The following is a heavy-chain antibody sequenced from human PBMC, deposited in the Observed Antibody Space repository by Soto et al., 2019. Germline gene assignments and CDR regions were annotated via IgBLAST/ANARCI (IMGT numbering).Heavy chain of an antibody. V-gene: IGHV3-53*02. CDR3: AGPSSGWSAHTGPGYFDL. CDR1: GFTVSSNY. D-gene: IGHD6-19*01. CDR2: IYSGGST. J-gene: IGHJ2*01. Sequence: EVQLVETGGGLIQPGGSLRLSCAASGFTVSSNYMSWVRQAPGKGLEWVSVIYSGGSTYYADSVKGRFTISRDNSKNTLYLQMNSLRAEDTAVYYCAGPSSGWSAHTGPGYFDLWGRGPLVTVSS.